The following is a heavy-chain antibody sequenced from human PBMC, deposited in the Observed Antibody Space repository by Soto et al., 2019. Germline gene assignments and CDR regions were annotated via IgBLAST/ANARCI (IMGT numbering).Heavy chain of an antibody. J-gene: IGHJ5*02. Sequence: SETLPLTCTVSGGSCSSYYWIWIRQPPGKGLEWIGYIYYSGSTNYNPSLKSRVTISVDTSKNQFSLKLSSVTAADTAVYYCARGGFRYGWFDPWGQGTLVTVSS. CDR1: GGSCSSYY. V-gene: IGHV4-59*01. CDR3: ARGGFRYGWFDP. CDR2: IYYSGST. D-gene: IGHD3-9*01.